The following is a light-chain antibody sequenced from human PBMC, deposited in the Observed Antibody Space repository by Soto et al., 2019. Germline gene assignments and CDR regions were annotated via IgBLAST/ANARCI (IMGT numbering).Light chain of an antibody. Sequence: EIVLTQSPGTLSLSPGERATLACRASQSVSSSYLAWYQQKPGQAPSLLIYGASSRATGITDRFSGSGAGTDFTLTISRLEPEDFAGYYCQQYGSSPRTFGQGTKLEIK. CDR1: QSVSSSY. CDR3: QQYGSSPRT. J-gene: IGKJ2*01. CDR2: GAS. V-gene: IGKV3-20*01.